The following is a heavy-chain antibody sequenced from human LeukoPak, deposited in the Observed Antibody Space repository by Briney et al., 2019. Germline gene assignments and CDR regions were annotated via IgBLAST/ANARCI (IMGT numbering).Heavy chain of an antibody. Sequence: GGSLRLSCAASGFTFSSYSMNWVRQAPGKGLEWVSSISSSSNYIYYADSVKGRFTISRDNAKNSLYLQMKSLRAEDTAVYFCAREMAAGTFDYWGQGALVTVSS. CDR1: GFTFSSYS. V-gene: IGHV3-21*01. J-gene: IGHJ4*02. CDR3: AREMAAGTFDY. CDR2: ISSSSNYI. D-gene: IGHD5-24*01.